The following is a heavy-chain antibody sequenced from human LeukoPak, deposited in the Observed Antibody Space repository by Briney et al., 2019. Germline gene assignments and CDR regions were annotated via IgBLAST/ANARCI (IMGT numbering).Heavy chain of an antibody. CDR3: ARGYCSSTSCYTFDY. CDR1: GGSFSGYY. V-gene: IGHV4-34*01. J-gene: IGHJ4*02. D-gene: IGHD2-2*02. Sequence: PSETLSLTCAVYGGSFSGYYWSWIRQPPGKGLEWIGEINHSGSTTYNPSLKSRVTISVDTSKNQFSLKLSSVTAADTAVYYCARGYCSSTSCYTFDYWGQGTLVTVSS. CDR2: INHSGST.